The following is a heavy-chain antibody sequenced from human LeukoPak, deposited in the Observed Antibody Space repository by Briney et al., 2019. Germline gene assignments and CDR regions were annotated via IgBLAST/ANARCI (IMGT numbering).Heavy chain of an antibody. CDR3: AKDHRYCSSTSCSHFDY. D-gene: IGHD2-2*01. V-gene: IGHV3-23*01. J-gene: IGHJ4*02. CDR2: ISGSGGST. CDR1: GFTFSSYA. Sequence: PGGSLRLSCAASGFTFSSYAMSWVRQAPGKGLEWVSSISGSGGSTYYADSVKGRLTISRDNSKNTLYLQMNSLRAEDTAVYYCAKDHRYCSSTSCSHFDYWGQGTLVTVSS.